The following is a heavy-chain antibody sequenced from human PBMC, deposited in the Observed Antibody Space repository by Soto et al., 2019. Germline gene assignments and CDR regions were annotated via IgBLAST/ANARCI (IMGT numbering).Heavy chain of an antibody. V-gene: IGHV3-7*01. CDR3: ARSKWLRLDY. Sequence: EVQLVESGGGLVQPGGSLRLSCAASGFTFSSYWMSWVRQAPGKGLEWVANIKQDGSEKYYVVSVKGRFTISRDNAKNSRYLQMTSLSAEDTAVYYCARSKWLRLDYWGQGTVVTVCS. J-gene: IGHJ4*02. CDR1: GFTFSSYW. CDR2: IKQDGSEK. D-gene: IGHD5-12*01.